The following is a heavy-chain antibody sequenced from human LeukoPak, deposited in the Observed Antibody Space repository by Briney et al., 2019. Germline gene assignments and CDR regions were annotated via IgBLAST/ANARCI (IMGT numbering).Heavy chain of an antibody. CDR1: GFTFSSYS. J-gene: IGHJ3*01. CDR2: ISSSITSI. V-gene: IGHV3-48*02. CDR3: AREGYYGALDV. Sequence: PGGSLRLSCAASGFTFSSYSMKWVRQAPGKGREWISYISSSITSIQYADSVKGRFTISRDNAKNSLCLQMNSLRDEDMAIYYCAREGYYGALDVWGRGTMVTVSS. D-gene: IGHD3-10*01.